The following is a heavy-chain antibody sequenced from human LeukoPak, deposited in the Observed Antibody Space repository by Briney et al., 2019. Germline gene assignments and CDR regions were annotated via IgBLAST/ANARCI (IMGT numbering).Heavy chain of an antibody. D-gene: IGHD3-3*01. V-gene: IGHV4-34*01. CDR3: ARIGFLEWLNYFDY. Sequence: SETLSLTCAVYGGSFSGYYWSWIRQPPGKGLEWIGEINHSGSTNYNPSLKSRVTISVDTSKNQFSLRLSSVTAADTAVYYCARIGFLEWLNYFDYWGQGTLVTVSS. J-gene: IGHJ4*02. CDR1: GGSFSGYY. CDR2: INHSGST.